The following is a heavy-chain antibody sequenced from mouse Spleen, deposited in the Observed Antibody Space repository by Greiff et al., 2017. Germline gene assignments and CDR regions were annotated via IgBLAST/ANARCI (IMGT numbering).Heavy chain of an antibody. CDR1: GYAFSSSW. CDR2: IYPGDGDT. Sequence: VQLQQSGPELVKPGASVKISCKASGYAFSSSWMNWVKQRPGKGLEWIGRIYPGDGDTNYNGKFKGKATLTADKSSSTAYMQLSSLTSEDSAVYFCARATDYYGSSYYFDYWGQGTTLTVSS. V-gene: IGHV1-82*01. D-gene: IGHD1-1*01. CDR3: ARATDYYGSSYYFDY. J-gene: IGHJ2*01.